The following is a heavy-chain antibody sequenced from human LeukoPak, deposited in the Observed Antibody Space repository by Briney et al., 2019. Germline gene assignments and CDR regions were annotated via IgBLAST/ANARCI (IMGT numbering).Heavy chain of an antibody. Sequence: SETLSLTCTVSGGSISSYYWSWLRQPPGKGLEWIGYIYYSGSTNYNPSLKSRVTISVDTSKNQFSLKLSSVTAADTAVYYCARVGDSSGKLDYWGQGTLVTVSS. V-gene: IGHV4-59*01. J-gene: IGHJ4*02. CDR3: ARVGDSSGKLDY. D-gene: IGHD3-22*01. CDR1: GGSISSYY. CDR2: IYYSGST.